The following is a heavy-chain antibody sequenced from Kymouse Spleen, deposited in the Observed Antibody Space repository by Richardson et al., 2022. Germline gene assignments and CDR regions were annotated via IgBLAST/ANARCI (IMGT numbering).Heavy chain of an antibody. J-gene: IGHJ4*02,IGHJ5*02. Sequence: QVQLQQWGAGLLKPSETLSLTCAVYGGSFSGYYWSWIRQPPGKGLEWIGEINHSGSTNYNPSLKSRVTISVDTSKNQFSLKLSSVTAADTAVYYCAREGPSGYDWDQGQGTLVTVSS. CDR2: INHSGST. V-gene: IGHV4-34*01. CDR1: GGSFSGYY. D-gene: IGHD5-12*01.